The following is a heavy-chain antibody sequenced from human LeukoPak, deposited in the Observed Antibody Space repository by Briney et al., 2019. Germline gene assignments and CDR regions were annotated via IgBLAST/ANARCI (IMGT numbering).Heavy chain of an antibody. J-gene: IGHJ4*02. CDR1: GFTFSTYA. V-gene: IGHV3-23*01. CDR2: VIGSGGST. CDR3: VKSGIAAAGQRGYFDY. Sequence: GGSLRLSCAASGFTFSTYAMSWVRQAPGKGLEWVSAVIGSGGSTYYADSVEGRFTVSRDNSKNTMYLQMNSLRAEDTATYYCVKSGIAAAGQRGYFDYWGQGTLVTVSS. D-gene: IGHD6-13*01.